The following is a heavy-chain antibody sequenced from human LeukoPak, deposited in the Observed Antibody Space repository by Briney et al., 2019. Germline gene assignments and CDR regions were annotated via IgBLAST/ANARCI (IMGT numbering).Heavy chain of an antibody. Sequence: GGSLRLSCAASGFTVSSNYMSWVRQAPGKGLEWVSVIYSGGSTYYADSVKGRFTISRDNSKNTLYLQMNGLRAEDTAVYYCARSHGYYDSSGSLGAFDIWGQGTMVTVSS. CDR1: GFTVSSNY. J-gene: IGHJ3*02. CDR3: ARSHGYYDSSGSLGAFDI. CDR2: IYSGGST. D-gene: IGHD3-22*01. V-gene: IGHV3-66*02.